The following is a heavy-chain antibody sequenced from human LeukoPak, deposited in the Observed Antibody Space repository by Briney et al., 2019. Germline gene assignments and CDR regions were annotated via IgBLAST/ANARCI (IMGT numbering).Heavy chain of an antibody. V-gene: IGHV3-23*01. CDR1: GFPFSTYA. Sequence: GGSLRLSYAASGFPFSTYAMSWVRQAPGKGLEWVSAISGSGGSTYYADSVKGRFTISRDNSKNTLYLQMNSLRAEDTAVYYCAKYPYSGSYYDYWGQGTLVTVSS. J-gene: IGHJ4*02. CDR3: AKYPYSGSYYDY. CDR2: ISGSGGST. D-gene: IGHD1-26*01.